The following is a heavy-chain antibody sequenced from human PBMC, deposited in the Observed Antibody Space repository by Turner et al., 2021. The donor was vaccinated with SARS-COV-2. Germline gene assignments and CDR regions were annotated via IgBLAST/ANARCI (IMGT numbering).Heavy chain of an antibody. CDR1: GFTVSNNR. V-gene: IGHV3-66*01. D-gene: IGHD1-26*01. CDR3: MREREGAIAEH. CDR2: IYSGGSI. J-gene: IGHJ1*01. Sequence: EVQLVESGGGLVQLGGSLRLSCAASGFTVSNNRMSGVSQGPGKGLEWVSTIYSGGSIYYTDFVKGRFTISRDSSKNTLYLQMNTLRGEDTAVYYCMREREGAIAEHWGQGTLVTLSS.